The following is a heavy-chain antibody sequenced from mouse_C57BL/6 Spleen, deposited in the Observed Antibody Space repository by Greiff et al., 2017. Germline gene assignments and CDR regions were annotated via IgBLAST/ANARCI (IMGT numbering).Heavy chain of an antibody. CDR2: IYPSNGGT. Sequence: LQPGTELVKPGASVKLSCKASGYTFTSYWMHWVKQRPGQGLEWIGNIYPSNGGTNYNEKFKIKATLTVDKSSSTAYMQLSSLTSEDSAVYYCASGSSYRYFDVWGTGTTVTVSS. CDR3: ASGSSYRYFDV. D-gene: IGHD1-1*01. CDR1: GYTFTSYW. V-gene: IGHV1-53*01. J-gene: IGHJ1*03.